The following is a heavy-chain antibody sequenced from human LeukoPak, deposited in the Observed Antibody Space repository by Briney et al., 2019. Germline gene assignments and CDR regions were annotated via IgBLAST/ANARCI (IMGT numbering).Heavy chain of an antibody. CDR1: GFTFSSYG. CDR2: IRYDGSNK. CDR3: ARVIVATHYFDY. J-gene: IGHJ4*02. D-gene: IGHD5-12*01. V-gene: IGHV3-30*02. Sequence: GGSLRLSCAASGFTFSSYGMHWVRQAPGKGLEWVAFIRYDGSNKYYADSVKGRFTISRDNSKNTLYLQMNSLRAEDTAVYYCARVIVATHYFDYWGQGTLVTVSS.